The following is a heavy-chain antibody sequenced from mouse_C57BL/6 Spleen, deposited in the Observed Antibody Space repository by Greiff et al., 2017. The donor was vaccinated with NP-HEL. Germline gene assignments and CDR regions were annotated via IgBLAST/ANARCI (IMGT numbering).Heavy chain of an antibody. CDR1: GFTFSNYW. D-gene: IGHD1-1*01. CDR2: IRLKSDNYAT. J-gene: IGHJ2*01. V-gene: IGHV6-3*01. CDR3: TDYYGSSYGGDY. Sequence: EVKLQESGGGLVQPGGSMKLSCVASGFTFSNYWMNWVRQSPEKGLEWVAQIRLKSDNYATHYAESVKGRFTISRDDSKSSVYLQMNNLRAEDTGIYYCTDYYGSSYGGDYWGQGTTLTVSS.